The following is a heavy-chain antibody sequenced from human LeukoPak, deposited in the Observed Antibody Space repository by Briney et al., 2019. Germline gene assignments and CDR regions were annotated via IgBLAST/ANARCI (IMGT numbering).Heavy chain of an antibody. CDR3: VRPDRIFGVPAAFDA. D-gene: IGHD3-3*02. CDR1: GGSFSDYP. J-gene: IGHJ3*01. V-gene: IGHV1-69*13. CDR2: IIPKYSAS. Sequence: SVKVSCKASGGSFSDYPINWVRQAPGQGLEWLGGIIPKYSASNYAQAFQGRVTITADESTNTVYMEMSGLGPDDTAVYYCVRPDRIFGVPAAFDAWGQGTLVAVSS.